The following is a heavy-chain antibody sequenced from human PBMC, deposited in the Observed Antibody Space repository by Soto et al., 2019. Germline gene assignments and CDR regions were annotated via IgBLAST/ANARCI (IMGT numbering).Heavy chain of an antibody. CDR3: AKADYYGSGTPTWWFDP. D-gene: IGHD3-10*01. CDR2: IIPIFGTA. J-gene: IGHJ5*02. Sequence: GASVKVSCKASGGTFSSYAISWVRQAPGRGLEWMGGIIPIFGTANYAQKFQGRVTITADESTSTAYMELSSLRSEDTAVYYCAKADYYGSGTPTWWFDPWGQGTLVTVSS. V-gene: IGHV1-69*13. CDR1: GGTFSSYA.